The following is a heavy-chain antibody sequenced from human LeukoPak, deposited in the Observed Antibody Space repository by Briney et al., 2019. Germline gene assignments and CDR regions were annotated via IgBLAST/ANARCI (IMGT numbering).Heavy chain of an antibody. CDR2: ISGSGGST. V-gene: IGHV3-23*01. J-gene: IGHJ6*04. CDR3: AKSWAGPHYGMDV. Sequence: PGGSLRLSCAASGFTFSSYAMSWVRQAPGKGLEWVSAISGSGGSTYYADSVKGRFTISRDNSRNTLYLQMNSQRAEDTAVYYCAKSWAGPHYGMDVWGKGTTVTVSS. D-gene: IGHD3-10*01. CDR1: GFTFSSYA.